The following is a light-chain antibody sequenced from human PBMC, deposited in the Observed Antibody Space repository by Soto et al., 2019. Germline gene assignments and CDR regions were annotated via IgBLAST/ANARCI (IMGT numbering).Light chain of an antibody. Sequence: SYELTQPPSVSVSPGQTAMITCSGNELPKEYAYWYQQKPGQAPLLVIYKDTERPSGIPERFSASSSGTTVTLTISGVQAEDEGDYYCLSADSSRLYVFGTGTKVTVL. CDR3: LSADSSRLYV. V-gene: IGLV3-25*02. CDR2: KDT. J-gene: IGLJ1*01. CDR1: ELPKEY.